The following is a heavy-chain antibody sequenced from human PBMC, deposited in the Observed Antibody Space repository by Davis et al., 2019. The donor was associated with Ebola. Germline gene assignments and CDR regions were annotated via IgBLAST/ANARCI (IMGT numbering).Heavy chain of an antibody. V-gene: IGHV3-48*01. D-gene: IGHD2-2*01. CDR3: ARETPISSRSDW. CDR2: ITTNGWST. Sequence: GESLKISCTASGFAFSNYNMNWVRQAPGKGLEWVSSITTNGWSTYYADSVKGRFIISRDNAKNSLFLRMHSLRGDDTAVYFCARETPISSRSDWWGQGTLVTVSS. CDR1: GFAFSNYN. J-gene: IGHJ4*02.